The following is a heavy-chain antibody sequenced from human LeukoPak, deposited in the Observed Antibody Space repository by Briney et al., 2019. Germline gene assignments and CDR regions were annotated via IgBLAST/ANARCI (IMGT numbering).Heavy chain of an antibody. V-gene: IGHV4-59*01. CDR3: ARGGSGWYPGGNYFDY. D-gene: IGHD6-19*01. Sequence: SETLSLTCTVSGGSISSYYWSWIRQPPGKGLEWIGYIYYSGSTNYNPSLKSRVTISVDTSKNQFSLKLSSVTAADTAVYYCARGGSGWYPGGNYFDYWGQGTLVTVSS. CDR1: GGSISSYY. J-gene: IGHJ4*02. CDR2: IYYSGST.